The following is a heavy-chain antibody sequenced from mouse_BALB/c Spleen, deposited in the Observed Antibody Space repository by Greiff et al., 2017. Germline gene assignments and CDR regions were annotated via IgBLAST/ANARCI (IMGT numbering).Heavy chain of an antibody. CDR1: GYTFTSYW. CDR2: INPSTGYT. V-gene: IGHV1-7*01. CDR3: ARGGPRRGYAMDY. J-gene: IGHJ4*01. D-gene: IGHD3-3*01. Sequence: VQLQQSGAELAKPGASVKMSCKASGYTFTSYWMHWVKQRPGQGLEWIGYINPSTGYTEYNQKFKDKATLTADKSSSTAYMQLSSLTSEDSAVYYCARGGPRRGYAMDYWGQGTSVTVSS.